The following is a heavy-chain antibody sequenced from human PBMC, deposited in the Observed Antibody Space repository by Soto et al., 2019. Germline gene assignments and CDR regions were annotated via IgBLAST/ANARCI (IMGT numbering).Heavy chain of an antibody. CDR2: IFHSGTT. V-gene: IGHV4-30-2*06. J-gene: IGHJ5*02. Sequence: PSETLSLTCAVSGASITSDGYSWSWIRQSPGKGLEWIGYIFHSGTTQYNPSLRGRVTISVDRSKNQFSLRLNSVTAADAAVYYCARDPSHWFDPWGQGALVTVSS. CDR1: GASITSDGYS. CDR3: ARDPSHWFDP.